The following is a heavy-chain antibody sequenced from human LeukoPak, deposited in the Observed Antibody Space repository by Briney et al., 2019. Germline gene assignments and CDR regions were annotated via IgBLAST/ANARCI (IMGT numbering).Heavy chain of an antibody. CDR2: IYTSGST. V-gene: IGHV4-4*07. J-gene: IGHJ4*02. Sequence: KPSETLSLTCTVSGGSISSYYWSWIRQPAGKGLEWIGRIYTSGSTNYNPSLKSRVTMSVDTSKNQFSLKLSSVTAADTAVYYCARQATDVDGRYFDYWGQGTPVTVSS. CDR3: ARQATDVDGRYFDY. CDR1: GGSISSYY. D-gene: IGHD3-16*01.